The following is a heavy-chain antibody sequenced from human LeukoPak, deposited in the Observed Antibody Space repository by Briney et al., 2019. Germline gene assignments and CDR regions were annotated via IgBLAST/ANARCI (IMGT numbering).Heavy chain of an antibody. Sequence: GASVKVSCKASGYNFTDYSIHWVRQAPGQGLEWMGWITPKNGDTSYAQKFQGRVTMTRDTYISTAHMEVSRLTSEDTAVYYCAREIVLSGGVSWGQGTLVIVSS. D-gene: IGHD2-8*02. V-gene: IGHV1-2*02. CDR2: ITPKNGDT. CDR3: AREIVLSGGVS. CDR1: GYNFTDYS. J-gene: IGHJ5*02.